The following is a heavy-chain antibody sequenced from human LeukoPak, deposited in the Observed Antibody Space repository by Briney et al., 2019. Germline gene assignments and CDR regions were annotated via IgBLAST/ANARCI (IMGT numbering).Heavy chain of an antibody. CDR2: IYYSGST. Sequence: PSETLSLTCTVSGGSISSGDYYWRWIRQPPGTGLEWIGYIYYSGSTYYNPSLKSRVTISVDTSKNQFSLKLSSVTAADTAAYYCARAPTRNWFDPWGQGTLVTVSS. CDR3: ARAPTRNWFDP. J-gene: IGHJ5*02. CDR1: GGSISSGDYY. V-gene: IGHV4-30-4*08.